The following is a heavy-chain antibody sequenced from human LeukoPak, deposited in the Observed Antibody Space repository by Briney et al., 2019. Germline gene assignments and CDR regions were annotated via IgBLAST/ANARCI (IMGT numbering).Heavy chain of an antibody. J-gene: IGHJ5*02. D-gene: IGHD3-3*01. CDR1: GYTFTSYY. CDR2: INPSGGST. V-gene: IGHV1-46*01. Sequence: ASVKVSCTASGYTFTSYYMHWVRQAPGQGLEWMGIINPSGGSTSYAQKFQGRVTMTRDTSTSSVYMELSSLRSEDTAVYYCAREEGFRNYDFWSGWPSLDRNWFDPWGQGTLVTVSS. CDR3: AREEGFRNYDFWSGWPSLDRNWFDP.